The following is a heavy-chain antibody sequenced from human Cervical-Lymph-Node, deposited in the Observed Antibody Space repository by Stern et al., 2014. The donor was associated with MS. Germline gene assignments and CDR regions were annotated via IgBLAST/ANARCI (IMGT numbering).Heavy chain of an antibody. D-gene: IGHD3-22*01. CDR1: GFTFYSSV. CDR3: AARDYHESSGHYAR. Sequence: QMQLVQSGPEVKKAGTTVKVSCRVNGFTFYSSVVQWVRQARGQRLEWIGWIAVGTGNTNCAQRFQERVTMARDMSTSTAYMELSSLRSDDTAMYFCAARDYHESSGHYARWGQGTLVTVSS. V-gene: IGHV1-58*01. J-gene: IGHJ4*02. CDR2: IAVGTGNT.